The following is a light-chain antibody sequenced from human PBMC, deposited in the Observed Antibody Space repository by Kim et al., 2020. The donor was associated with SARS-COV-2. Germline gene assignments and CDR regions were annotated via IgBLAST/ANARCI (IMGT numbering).Light chain of an antibody. CDR2: DVS. CDR1: SSDVGGYNY. CDR3: SSYTSSSTRV. J-gene: IGLJ3*02. V-gene: IGLV2-14*03. Sequence: QSALTQPAPVSGSPGQSITISCTATSSDVGGYNYVSWYQQHPGKAPKRMIYDVSNRPSGVSNRFSGSKSGNTASLTISGLQAEDEADYYCSSYTSSSTRVFGGGTQLTVL.